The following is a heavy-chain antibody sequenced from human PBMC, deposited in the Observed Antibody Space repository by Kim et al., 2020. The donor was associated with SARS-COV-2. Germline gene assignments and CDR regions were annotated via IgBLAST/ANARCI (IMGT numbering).Heavy chain of an antibody. CDR1: GFTFDDYA. CDR2: ISWNSGSI. J-gene: IGHJ4*02. CDR3: AKDHGIVGATWGFDY. D-gene: IGHD1-26*01. V-gene: IGHV3-9*01. Sequence: GGSLRLSCAASGFTFDDYAMHWVRQAPGKGLEWVSGISWNSGSIGYADSVKGRFTISRDNAKNSLYLQMNSLRAEDTALYYCAKDHGIVGATWGFDYWGQGTLVTVSS.